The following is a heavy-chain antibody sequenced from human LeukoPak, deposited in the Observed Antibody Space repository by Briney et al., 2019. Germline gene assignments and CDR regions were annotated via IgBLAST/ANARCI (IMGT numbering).Heavy chain of an antibody. CDR2: IYSGGST. V-gene: IGHV3-53*01. D-gene: IGHD1-26*01. CDR1: GFTVSSNY. J-gene: IGHJ4*02. Sequence: GGSLRLSCAASGFTVSSNYMSWVRQAPGKGLEWVSVIYSGGSTYYADSVKGRFTISRDNSKNTLYLQMNSLRAEDTAVYYCAKGREWELLPGGFFDYWGQGTLVSVSS. CDR3: AKGREWELLPGGFFDY.